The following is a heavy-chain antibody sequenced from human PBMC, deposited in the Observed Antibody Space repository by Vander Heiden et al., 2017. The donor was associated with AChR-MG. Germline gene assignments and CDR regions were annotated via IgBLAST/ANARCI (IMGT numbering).Heavy chain of an antibody. CDR2: INPKNDAT. V-gene: IGHV1-2*06. CDR3: ARGAGYSGRYYYFYLDV. D-gene: IGHD2-15*01. CDR1: GYTFTDYY. J-gene: IGHJ6*03. Sequence: QVQLVQSGAEVKKPGDSVKVSCKASGYTFTDYYLHWVRQAPGQGLEWMGRINPKNDATSYPQDSLVRVTLTSDASINTAFMELSSLRSDDTAIYYCARGAGYSGRYYYFYLDVWGKGTTVTVSS.